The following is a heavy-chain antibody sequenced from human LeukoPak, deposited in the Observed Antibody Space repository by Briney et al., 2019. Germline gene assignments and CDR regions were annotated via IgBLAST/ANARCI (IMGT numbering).Heavy chain of an antibody. CDR3: ARVAGTIRIWPQPFGDGMDV. D-gene: IGHD3-16*01. J-gene: IGHJ6*02. V-gene: IGHV3-23*01. Sequence: GGSLRLSCAASRFTFSNYVMSWVRQAPGGGLECVSAISGSGRSTYYADSVKGRFTISRDNSKNTMYLQMNSLRAEDTALYYCARVAGTIRIWPQPFGDGMDVWGQGTTVTVSS. CDR2: ISGSGRST. CDR1: RFTFSNYV.